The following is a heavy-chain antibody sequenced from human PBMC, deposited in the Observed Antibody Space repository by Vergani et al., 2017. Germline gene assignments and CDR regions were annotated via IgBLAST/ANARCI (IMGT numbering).Heavy chain of an antibody. V-gene: IGHV4-34*01. CDR1: GGSFSGYY. Sequence: QVQLQQWGAGLLKPSETLSLTCAVYGGSFSGYYWSWIRQPPGKGLEWIGEINHSGSTNYYPSLKSRVTISVDTSKNQFSLKLSSVTAADTAVYYCAGLIAISNGRGNYWGQGTLVTVSS. D-gene: IGHD5-24*01. J-gene: IGHJ4*02. CDR3: AGLIAISNGRGNY. CDR2: INHSGST.